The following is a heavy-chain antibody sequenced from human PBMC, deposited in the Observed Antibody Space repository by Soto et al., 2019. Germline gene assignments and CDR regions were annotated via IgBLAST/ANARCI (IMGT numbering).Heavy chain of an antibody. CDR3: ARGGKYCSGGSCPTFGHKAIDY. Sequence: KASETLSLTCTVSGGSISSYYWSWIRQPPGKGLEWIGYIYYSGSTNYNPSLKSRVTISVDTSKNQFSLKLSSVTAADTAVYYRARGGKYCSGGSCPTFGHKAIDYWGQGTLVTVSS. V-gene: IGHV4-59*01. CDR1: GGSISSYY. J-gene: IGHJ4*02. CDR2: IYYSGST. D-gene: IGHD2-15*01.